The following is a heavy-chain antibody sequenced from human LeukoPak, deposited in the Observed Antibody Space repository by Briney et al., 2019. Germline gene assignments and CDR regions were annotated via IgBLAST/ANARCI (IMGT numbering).Heavy chain of an antibody. CDR1: GGSISSGGYY. CDR3: ARVLYRGYYGSGSYSPPVAP. V-gene: IGHV4-31*03. CDR2: IYYSGST. Sequence: SQTLSLTCTVSGGSISSGGYYWSWIRQHPGKGLEWIGYIYYSGSTYYNPSLKSRVTISVDTSKNQFSLKLSSVTAADTAVYYCARVLYRGYYGSGSYSPPVAPWGQGTLVTVSS. J-gene: IGHJ5*02. D-gene: IGHD3-10*01.